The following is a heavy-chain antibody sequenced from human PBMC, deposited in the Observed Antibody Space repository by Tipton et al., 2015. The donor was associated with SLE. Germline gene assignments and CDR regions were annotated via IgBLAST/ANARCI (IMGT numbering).Heavy chain of an antibody. CDR2: IYTSGST. J-gene: IGHJ4*02. V-gene: IGHV4-4*07. Sequence: TLSLTCTVSGDSISDSYWNWVRQPAGKGLEWIGRIYTSGSTNYNPSLKSRVTMSVDTSKNQFSLKLSSVTAADTAVYYCAGSSIAARWSFDYWGQGTLVTVSS. CDR1: GDSISDSY. CDR3: AGSSIAARWSFDY. D-gene: IGHD6-6*01.